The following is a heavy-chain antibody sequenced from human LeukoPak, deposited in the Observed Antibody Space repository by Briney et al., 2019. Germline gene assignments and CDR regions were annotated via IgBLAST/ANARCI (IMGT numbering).Heavy chain of an antibody. V-gene: IGHV3-66*01. CDR2: ITSAGST. J-gene: IGHJ6*02. CDR1: GFTVSRNY. D-gene: IGHD3/OR15-3a*01. Sequence: GGSLRLSCAASGFTVSRNYMSWARLAPGKGLEWVSIITSAGSTHYVTSVKGRFTISRDNSKNTVYLQMNSLRAEDTAVYYCATRGLSGYYYGMDVWGQGTTVTVSS. CDR3: ATRGLSGYYYGMDV.